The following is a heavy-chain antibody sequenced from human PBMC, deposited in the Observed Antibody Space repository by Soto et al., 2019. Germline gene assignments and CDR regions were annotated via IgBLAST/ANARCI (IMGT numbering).Heavy chain of an antibody. CDR2: ISGSGGST. CDR3: ATYSSSFDPEYFQH. Sequence: PGGSLRLSCAASGYTFSSYAMSWVRQAPGKGLEWVSAISGSGGSTYYADSVKGRFTISRDNSKNTLYLQMNSLRAEDTAVYYCATYSSSFDPEYFQHWGQGTLVTVSS. V-gene: IGHV3-23*01. D-gene: IGHD6-13*01. J-gene: IGHJ1*01. CDR1: GYTFSSYA.